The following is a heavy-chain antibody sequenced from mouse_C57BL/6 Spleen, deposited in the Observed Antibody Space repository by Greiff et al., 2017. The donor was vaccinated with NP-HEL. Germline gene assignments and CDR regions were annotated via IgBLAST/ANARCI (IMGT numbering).Heavy chain of an antibody. Sequence: VKLMESGAELARPGASVKLSCKASGYTFTSYGISWVKQRPGQGLEWIGEIYPRSGNTYYNEKFKGKATLTADKSSSTAYMELRSLTSEDSAVYFCARADYGYYRWGFAYWGQGTLVTVSA. D-gene: IGHD2-3*01. J-gene: IGHJ3*01. V-gene: IGHV1-81*01. CDR2: IYPRSGNT. CDR1: GYTFTSYG. CDR3: ARADYGYYRWGFAY.